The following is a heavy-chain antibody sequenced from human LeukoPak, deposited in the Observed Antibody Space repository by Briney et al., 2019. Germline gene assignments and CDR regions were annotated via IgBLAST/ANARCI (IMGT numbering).Heavy chain of an antibody. V-gene: IGHV4-61*02. CDR1: GGSISSGSYY. J-gene: IGHJ3*02. Sequence: PSETLSLTCTVSGGSISSGSYYWSWIRQPAGKGLEWIGRIYTSGSTNYNPSLKSRVTISVDTSKNQFSLKLNSGPPEDRAGDYCGKEVRGGGAFDIWGQGAMVTVSS. CDR3: GKEVRGGGAFDI. D-gene: IGHD3-10*01. CDR2: IYTSGST.